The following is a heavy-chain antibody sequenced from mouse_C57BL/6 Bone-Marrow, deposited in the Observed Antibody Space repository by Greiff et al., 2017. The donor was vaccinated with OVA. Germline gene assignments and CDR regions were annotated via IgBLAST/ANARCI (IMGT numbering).Heavy chain of an antibody. V-gene: IGHV5-12*01. CDR2: ISNGGGST. J-gene: IGHJ2*01. D-gene: IGHD2-3*01. CDR1: GFTFSDYY. CDR3: ARHRWLLDY. Sequence: DVHLVESGGGLVQPGGSLKLSCAASGFTFSDYYMYWVRQTPEKRLEWVAYISNGGGSTYYPDTVKGRFTISRDNAKNTLYLQMSRLKSEDTAMYYCARHRWLLDYWGQGTTLTVSS.